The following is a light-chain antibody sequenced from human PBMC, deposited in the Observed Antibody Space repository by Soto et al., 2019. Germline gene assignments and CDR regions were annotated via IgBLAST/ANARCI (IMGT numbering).Light chain of an antibody. CDR2: GAS. J-gene: IGKJ1*01. CDR3: QQRGSWPWT. CDR1: QSFRGNY. Sequence: EIVLTQSPGTLALSAGERATLSCRASQSFRGNYLAWYQQKPGQAPRLLMYGASSRAIGIPDRFSGSGSGTDFTLTISRLEPEDFAIYYCQQRGSWPWTFGQGTKVDIK. V-gene: IGKV3D-20*02.